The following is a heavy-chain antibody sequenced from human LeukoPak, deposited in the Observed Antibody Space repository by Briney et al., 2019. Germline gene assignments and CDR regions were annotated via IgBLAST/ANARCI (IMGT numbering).Heavy chain of an antibody. CDR1: GFTFSSYA. V-gene: IGHV3-23*01. D-gene: IGHD2-2*01. CDR3: AKDLEYQLPPRDYYYYGMDV. CDR2: ISGSGGST. J-gene: IGHJ6*02. Sequence: PGGSLRLSCAASGFTFSSYAMSWVRQAPGKGLEWASAISGSGGSTYYADSVKGRFTISRDNSKNTLYLQMNSLRAEDTAVYYCAKDLEYQLPPRDYYYYGMDVWGQGTTVTVSS.